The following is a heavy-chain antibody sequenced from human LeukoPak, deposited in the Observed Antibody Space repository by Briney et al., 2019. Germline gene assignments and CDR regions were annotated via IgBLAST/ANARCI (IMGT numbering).Heavy chain of an antibody. V-gene: IGHV3-33*01. J-gene: IGHJ4*02. Sequence: GRSLRLSCAASGFTFSSYGMHWVRQAPGKRLEWVAVIWYDGSNKYYADSVKGRFTISRDNSKNTLYLQMNSLRAEDTAVYYCARDLTGRNYFDYWGQGTLVTVSS. CDR2: IWYDGSNK. CDR3: ARDLTGRNYFDY. CDR1: GFTFSSYG. D-gene: IGHD3-9*01.